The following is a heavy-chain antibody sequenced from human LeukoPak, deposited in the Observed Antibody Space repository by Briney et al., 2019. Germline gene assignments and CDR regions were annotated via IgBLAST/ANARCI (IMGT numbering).Heavy chain of an antibody. V-gene: IGHV1-8*01. CDR3: VRGYDSRGYSPVDS. J-gene: IGHJ4*02. CDR2: MNPNSGNI. D-gene: IGHD3-22*01. Sequence: ASVKVSCKASGYTFTSYDINWVRQATGQGLEWMGWMNPNSGNIGYAQKFQDRVTMTTNTPISTAYMELSSLRSEDTAVYCCVRGYDSRGYSPVDSWGQGTLVTVSS. CDR1: GYTFTSYD.